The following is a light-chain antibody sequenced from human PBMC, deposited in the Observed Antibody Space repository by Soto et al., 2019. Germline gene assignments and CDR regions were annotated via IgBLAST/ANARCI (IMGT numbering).Light chain of an antibody. Sequence: DIQITQSPSSLSASVGASVTITCRASQSISSYLNWYQQKPGKAPKLLIYAASSLQSGVPSRFSGSGSGTDFTLTISSLQPEDFATYYCQQSYSTPITFGQGTKVDI. CDR3: QQSYSTPIT. J-gene: IGKJ1*01. CDR2: AAS. CDR1: QSISSY. V-gene: IGKV1-39*01.